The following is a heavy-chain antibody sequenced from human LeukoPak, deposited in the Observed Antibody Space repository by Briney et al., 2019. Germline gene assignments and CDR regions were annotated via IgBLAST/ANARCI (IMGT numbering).Heavy chain of an antibody. CDR3: ARESTPYYGDYPYYYYGMDV. CDR1: GGSISSYY. J-gene: IGHJ6*02. CDR2: IYTSGST. D-gene: IGHD4-17*01. Sequence: SETLSLTCTVSGGSISSYYWSWIRQPAGKGLEWIGRIYTSGSTNYTPSLQSRVTMSVDTSKNQFSLKLSSVTAADTDVYYCARESTPYYGDYPYYYYGMDVWGQGTTVTVSS. V-gene: IGHV4-4*07.